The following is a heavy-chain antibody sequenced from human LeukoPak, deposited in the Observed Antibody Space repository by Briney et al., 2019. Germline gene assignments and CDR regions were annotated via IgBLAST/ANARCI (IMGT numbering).Heavy chain of an antibody. CDR1: GFTFSNAW. J-gene: IGHJ6*02. V-gene: IGHV3-15*07. D-gene: IGHD1-7*01. Sequence: GGSLRLSCAASGFTFSNAWMNWVRQAPGKGLEWVGRIESKTDGGTTDYAAPVKGRFTISRDDSKNTLYLQMNSLKTEDTAVYYCTTNYKYYYYGMDVWGQGTTVTVSS. CDR3: TTNYKYYYYGMDV. CDR2: IESKTDGGTT.